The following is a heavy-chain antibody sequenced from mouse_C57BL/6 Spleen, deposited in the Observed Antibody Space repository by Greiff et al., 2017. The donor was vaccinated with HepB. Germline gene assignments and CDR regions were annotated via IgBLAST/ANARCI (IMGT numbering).Heavy chain of an antibody. CDR3: ARPDYYGSSPYAMDY. Sequence: EVHLVESGGGLVKPGGSLKLSCAASGFTFSDYGMHWVRQAPEKGLEWVAYISSGSSAIYYADTVKGRFTISRDNAKNTLFLQMTSLRSEDTAMYYCARPDYYGSSPYAMDYWGQGTSVTVSS. V-gene: IGHV5-17*01. CDR2: ISSGSSAI. J-gene: IGHJ4*01. CDR1: GFTFSDYG. D-gene: IGHD1-1*01.